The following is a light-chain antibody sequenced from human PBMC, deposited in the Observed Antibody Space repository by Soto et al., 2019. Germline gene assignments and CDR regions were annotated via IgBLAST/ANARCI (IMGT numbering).Light chain of an antibody. CDR2: DAS. J-gene: IGKJ1*01. CDR3: QQYNSYSRT. CDR1: QSIGTY. V-gene: IGKV1-5*01. Sequence: DVQMTQSPSFLSASVGDRFTVTCRSSQSIGTYLNWYQQKKGKAPKXXIYDASSLESGVPSRFSGSGYGTEFTLTISSLQPDDFATYYCQQYNSYSRTFGQGTKVDTK.